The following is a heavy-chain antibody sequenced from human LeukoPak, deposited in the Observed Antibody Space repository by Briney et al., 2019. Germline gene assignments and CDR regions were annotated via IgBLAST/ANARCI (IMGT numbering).Heavy chain of an antibody. CDR2: IYYSGTT. CDR3: ARAHGSGGDYFDH. V-gene: IGHV4-31*03. D-gene: IGHD5-12*01. Sequence: ASETLSLTCTVSGGSISSGAYFWSWIRQHPGKGLEWIGFIYYSGTTYYNPSLKSRVTLSKDTSKNHFSLTLSSVTAADTAVYYCARAHGSGGDYFDHWGQGTLVTVSS. J-gene: IGHJ4*02. CDR1: GGSISSGAYF.